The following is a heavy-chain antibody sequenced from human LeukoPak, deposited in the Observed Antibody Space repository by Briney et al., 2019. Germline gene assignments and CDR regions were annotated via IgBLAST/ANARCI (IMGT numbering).Heavy chain of an antibody. V-gene: IGHV3-30*02. CDR2: IRYDARNI. J-gene: IGHJ4*02. CDR3: AKDIYSYGELDH. Sequence: GGSLRLSCAASGFTFSNYGMHWVRQAPGKGLEWVAFIRYDARNIYYADSVKGRFTISRDNSKKTLYLQMNSLRAEDTAFYYCAKDIYSYGELDHWGQGPLVSVSS. CDR1: GFTFSNYG. D-gene: IGHD5-18*01.